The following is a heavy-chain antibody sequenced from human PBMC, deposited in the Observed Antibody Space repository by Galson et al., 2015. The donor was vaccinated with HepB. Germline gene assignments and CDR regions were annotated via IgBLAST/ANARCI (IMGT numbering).Heavy chain of an antibody. CDR3: ARGKVAAAGTWFDY. CDR1: GYTFTGYY. CDR2: INPNSGGT. Sequence: SCKASGYTFTGYYMHWVRQAPGQGLEWMGRINPNSGGTNYAQKFQGRVTMTRDTSISTAYMELSRLRSDDTAVYYCARGKVAAAGTWFDYWGQGTLVTVSS. J-gene: IGHJ4*02. V-gene: IGHV1-2*06. D-gene: IGHD6-13*01.